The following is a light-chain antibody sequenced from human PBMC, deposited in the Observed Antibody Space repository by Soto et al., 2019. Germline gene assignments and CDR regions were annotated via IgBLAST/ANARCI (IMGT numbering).Light chain of an antibody. CDR1: QSISSY. V-gene: IGKV1-39*01. Sequence: DIQMTQSPSSLSASVGDRVTITCRASQSISSYLNWYQQKPGKAPKLLIYAASSLQSGVPSRFSGSGSGTDFTLTISSLQPEDFATYYCQQVKSYPITFGQGTRLEIK. J-gene: IGKJ5*01. CDR3: QQVKSYPIT. CDR2: AAS.